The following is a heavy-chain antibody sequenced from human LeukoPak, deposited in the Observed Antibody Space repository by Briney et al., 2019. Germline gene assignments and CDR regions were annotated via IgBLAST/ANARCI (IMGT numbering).Heavy chain of an antibody. V-gene: IGHV3-30*03. D-gene: IGHD2-15*01. Sequence: GGSLRLSCAASGFTFSYYGLHGVRQAPGKALEWVAVISYDGSNKYYADSVKGRFTISRDNSKNTLYLQMNSLRAEDTAVYYCARDTSAGGIAATFDYWGQGTLVTVSS. J-gene: IGHJ4*02. CDR2: ISYDGSNK. CDR3: ARDTSAGGIAATFDY. CDR1: GFTFSYYG.